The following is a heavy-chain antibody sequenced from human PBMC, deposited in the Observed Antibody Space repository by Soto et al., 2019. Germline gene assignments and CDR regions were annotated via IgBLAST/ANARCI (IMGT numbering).Heavy chain of an antibody. J-gene: IGHJ6*02. Sequence: QVQLVESGGGVVQPGRSLRLSCAASGFTFSSYAMHWVRQAPGKGLEWVAVISYDGSNKYYADSVKGRFTISRDNSKNTLYLQMNSLRAEDTAVYYCAREGQQLVRHYYYGMDVWGQGTTVTVSS. CDR1: GFTFSSYA. CDR2: ISYDGSNK. CDR3: AREGQQLVRHYYYGMDV. V-gene: IGHV3-30-3*01. D-gene: IGHD6-13*01.